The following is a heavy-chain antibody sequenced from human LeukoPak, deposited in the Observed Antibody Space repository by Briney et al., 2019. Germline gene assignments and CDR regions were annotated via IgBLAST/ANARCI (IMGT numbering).Heavy chain of an antibody. CDR2: IYYSGST. V-gene: IGHV4-39*01. CDR3: ARRYCSGGSCYPYYYGMDV. J-gene: IGHJ6*02. D-gene: IGHD2-15*01. CDR1: GFTFSSYW. Sequence: KPGGSLRLSCAASGFTFSSYWMSWVRQPPGKGLEWIGSIYYSGSTYYNPSLKSRVTISVDTSKNQFSLKLSSVTAADTAVYYCARRYCSGGSCYPYYYGMDVWGQGTTVTVSS.